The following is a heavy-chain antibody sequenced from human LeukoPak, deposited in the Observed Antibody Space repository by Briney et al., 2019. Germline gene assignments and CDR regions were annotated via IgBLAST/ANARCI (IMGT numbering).Heavy chain of an antibody. Sequence: GESLKISCKGSGYSFTSYWIGWVRQVPGKGLEWMGIIYPGDSDTRYSPSFQGQVTISADKSISTAYLQWSSLKASDTAMYYCARAGSSGWYWDAFDIWGQGTMVTVSS. CDR1: GYSFTSYW. J-gene: IGHJ3*02. D-gene: IGHD6-19*01. CDR2: IYPGDSDT. V-gene: IGHV5-51*01. CDR3: ARAGSSGWYWDAFDI.